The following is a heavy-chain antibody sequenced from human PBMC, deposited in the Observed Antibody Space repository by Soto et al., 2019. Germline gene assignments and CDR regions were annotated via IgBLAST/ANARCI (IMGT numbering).Heavy chain of an antibody. CDR3: ARGDSTDCSNGVCSFFYNHDMDV. CDR2: STLRSGGP. V-gene: IGHV1-2*04. J-gene: IGHJ6*02. Sequence: QVQLVQSGAEVKKPGASVKVSCKASGYSFTDSIYTWVHQAPEQGFKGWDRSTLRSGGPSTAQKFQGWVTMTTDTSISTASMELTRLTSDDTAIYYCARGDSTDCSNGVCSFFYNHDMDVWGQGTTVTVSS. D-gene: IGHD2-8*01. CDR1: GYSFTDSI.